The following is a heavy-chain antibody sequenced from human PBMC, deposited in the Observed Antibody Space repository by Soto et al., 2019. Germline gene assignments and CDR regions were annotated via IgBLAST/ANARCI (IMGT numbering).Heavy chain of an antibody. CDR2: ITGSSSDT. D-gene: IGHD3-3*01. J-gene: IGHJ4*02. CDR1: RFSFSIYT. CDR3: AKPRDTSGSYIPFDY. V-gene: IGHV3-23*01. Sequence: DVQLLESGGGLVQPGGSLTLSCAASRFSFSIYTMSWVRQAPGKGLEWVSAITGSSSDTNYADSVKGRFTISRDNSKNTLYLQMNSLRAEDTAVYYCAKPRDTSGSYIPFDYWGQGTLVTVSS.